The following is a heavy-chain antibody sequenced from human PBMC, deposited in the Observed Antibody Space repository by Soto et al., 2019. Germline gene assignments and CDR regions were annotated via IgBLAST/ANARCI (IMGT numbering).Heavy chain of an antibody. J-gene: IGHJ4*02. D-gene: IGHD3-10*01. CDR2: INSDGSST. V-gene: IGHV3-74*01. CDR1: GFTFSSYW. CDR3: ARAVLWFGEARYFDY. Sequence: GGSLGLSCAASGFTFSSYWMHWVRQAPGKGLVWVSRINSDGSSTSYADSVKGRFTISRDNAKNTLYLQVNSLRAEDTAVYYCARAVLWFGEARYFDYWGQGTLVTVSS.